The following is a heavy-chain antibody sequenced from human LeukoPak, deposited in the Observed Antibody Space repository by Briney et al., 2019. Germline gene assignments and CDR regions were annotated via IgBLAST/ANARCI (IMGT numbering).Heavy chain of an antibody. Sequence: GGSLRPSCATSGFTFSSYAMSWVRQAPGKGLEWVGFIRSKAYGGTTEYAASVKGRFTISRDDSKSIAYLQMNSLKTEDTAVYYCTRVGFKTWFDPWGQGTLVTVSS. J-gene: IGHJ5*02. CDR1: GFTFSSYA. V-gene: IGHV3-49*04. CDR2: IRSKAYGGTT. CDR3: TRVGFKTWFDP.